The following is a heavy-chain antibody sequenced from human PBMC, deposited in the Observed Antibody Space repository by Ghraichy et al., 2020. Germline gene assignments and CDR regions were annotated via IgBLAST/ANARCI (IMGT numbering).Heavy chain of an antibody. D-gene: IGHD2-2*01. J-gene: IGHJ4*02. CDR2: ISSSGSAI. CDR1: GFTFSEYY. V-gene: IGHV3-11*01. Sequence: LTCVASGFTFSEYYMSWIRQAPGKGLEWISYISSSGSAIYYADSVKGRFTISRDNTKNSVHLQVNSLRADDAALYYCAGFYCSSSSCYPQFWGQGTLVAVSS. CDR3: AGFYCSSSSCYPQF.